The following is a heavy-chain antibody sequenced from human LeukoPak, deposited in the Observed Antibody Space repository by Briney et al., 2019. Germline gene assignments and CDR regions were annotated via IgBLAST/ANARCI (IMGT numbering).Heavy chain of an antibody. Sequence: ASVKVSCKASGYTFTIYGISWVRQAPGQGLEWMGWISANNGNTKYEQRLQGRVTMTTDTSTSTAYMELRSLRSDDTAVYYCARVLGSRYYYDGSGYVDYWGQGTLVTVSS. CDR2: ISANNGNT. CDR1: GYTFTIYG. CDR3: ARVLGSRYYYDGSGYVDY. D-gene: IGHD3-22*01. J-gene: IGHJ4*02. V-gene: IGHV1-18*01.